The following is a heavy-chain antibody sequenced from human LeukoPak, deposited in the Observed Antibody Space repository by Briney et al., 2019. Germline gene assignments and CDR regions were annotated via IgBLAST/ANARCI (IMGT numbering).Heavy chain of an antibody. D-gene: IGHD1-26*01. J-gene: IGHJ4*02. Sequence: SETLSLTCTVSGGSISSGDYYWSWIRQPPGKGLEWIGYVYYSGSAHYNPSLKSRVTISVDTSKNQFSLKLSSVTAADTAVYSCAGGTYYYFDYWGQGTLVTVSS. CDR1: GGSISSGDYY. V-gene: IGHV4-61*08. CDR2: VYYSGSA. CDR3: AGGTYYYFDY.